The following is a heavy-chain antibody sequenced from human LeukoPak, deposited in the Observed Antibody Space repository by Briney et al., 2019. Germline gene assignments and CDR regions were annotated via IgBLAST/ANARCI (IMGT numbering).Heavy chain of an antibody. CDR3: ARDPTMTPSGDAFDI. CDR2: IYTSGST. J-gene: IGHJ3*02. V-gene: IGHV4-4*07. CDR1: GGSISSYY. Sequence: PSETLSLTCTVSGGSISSYYWSWIRQPAGKGLEWIGRIYTSGSTNYNPSLKSRVTMSVDTSKNQFSLKLSSVSAADTAVYYCARDPTMTPSGDAFDIWGQGTMVTVSS. D-gene: IGHD3-22*01.